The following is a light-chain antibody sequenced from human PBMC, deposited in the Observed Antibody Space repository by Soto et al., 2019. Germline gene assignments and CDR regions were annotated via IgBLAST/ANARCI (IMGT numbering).Light chain of an antibody. CDR1: QSVSSY. Sequence: EIVMTQSPDTLSVSPGERATLSCRASQSVSSYLAWYQQKPGQAPRLLIYDASNRATGIPARFSGSGSGTDFTLTISSLQPEDFATYYCQQLNSYPLTFGGGTKVDIK. CDR3: QQLNSYPLT. J-gene: IGKJ4*01. V-gene: IGKV3D-15*01. CDR2: DAS.